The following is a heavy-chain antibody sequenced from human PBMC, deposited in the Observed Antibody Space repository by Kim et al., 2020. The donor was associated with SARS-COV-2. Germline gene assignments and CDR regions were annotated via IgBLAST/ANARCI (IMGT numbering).Heavy chain of an antibody. CDR2: IIPIFGTA. D-gene: IGHD1-26*01. CDR3: ARDEYSGSYYGWFDP. J-gene: IGHJ5*02. V-gene: IGHV1-69*13. CDR1: GGTFSSYA. Sequence: SVKVSCKASGGTFSSYAISWVRQAPGQGLEWMGGIIPIFGTANYAQKFQGRVTITADESTSTAYMELSSLRSEDTAVYYCARDEYSGSYYGWFDPWGQGTLVTVSS.